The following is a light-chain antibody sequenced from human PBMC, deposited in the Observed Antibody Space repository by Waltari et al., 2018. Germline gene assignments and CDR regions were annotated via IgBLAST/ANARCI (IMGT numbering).Light chain of an antibody. Sequence: SYVLTQPPSLSVAPGQTARIICGGNNIGDKSVHGYQQKTGQAHVLVVYDGNDRPSGIPGRVSGANSGNTATLTFSRVEAGEVADYRCQVWDSSSDRCVFGGVTKLTVL. J-gene: IGLJ3*02. CDR2: DGN. CDR1: NIGDKS. CDR3: QVWDSSSDRCV. V-gene: IGLV3-21*02.